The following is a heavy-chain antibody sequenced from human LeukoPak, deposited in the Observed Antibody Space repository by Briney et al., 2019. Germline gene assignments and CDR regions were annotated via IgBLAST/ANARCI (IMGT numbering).Heavy chain of an antibody. Sequence: GGSLRLSCVASGFNFNMYAIHWVRQAPGKGLEWVALISSNGGRKDYADSVKGRFTIDRDNSKNTVYLQMNSLRPDDTAIYFCARQEARDYYYEGLDYWGQGNLVTVSS. CDR3: ARQEARDYYYEGLDY. V-gene: IGHV3-30*04. D-gene: IGHD3-22*01. J-gene: IGHJ4*02. CDR1: GFNFNMYA. CDR2: ISSNGGRK.